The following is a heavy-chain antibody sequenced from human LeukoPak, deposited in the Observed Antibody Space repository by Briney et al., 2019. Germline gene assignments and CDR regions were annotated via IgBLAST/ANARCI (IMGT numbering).Heavy chain of an antibody. D-gene: IGHD3-10*01. Sequence: SETLSLTCTVSGDSISSYYWGWIRQPPGKGLEWIGYVSSNAGTNYNPSLKSRVAILVDTSKNQFSLKLRSVTAADTAVYYCARVRSYYGSVTGKSYYFDYWGQGTLVTVSS. CDR3: ARVRSYYGSVTGKSYYFDY. V-gene: IGHV4-59*01. CDR2: VSSNAGT. CDR1: GDSISSYY. J-gene: IGHJ4*02.